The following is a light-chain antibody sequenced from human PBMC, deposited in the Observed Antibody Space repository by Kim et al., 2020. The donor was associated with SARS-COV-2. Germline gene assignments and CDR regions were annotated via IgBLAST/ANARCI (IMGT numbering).Light chain of an antibody. CDR2: GVS. Sequence: GQSITISCTGTISDVGGYNYVSWYQQHPGKVPKLIIYGVSQRPSGVSSHFSASKSGNTASLNISGLQAEDEADYYCSSYTSRSFVVFGGGTKLTVL. V-gene: IGLV2-14*04. CDR1: ISDVGGYNY. J-gene: IGLJ2*01. CDR3: SSYTSRSFVV.